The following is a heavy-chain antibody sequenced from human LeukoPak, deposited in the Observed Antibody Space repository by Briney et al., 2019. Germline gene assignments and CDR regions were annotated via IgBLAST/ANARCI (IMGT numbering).Heavy chain of an antibody. D-gene: IGHD6-6*01. Sequence: ASVKVSCKASVYTFTGYYMHWVRQAPGQGLEWMGWINPNSGGTNYAQKFQGRVTMTRDTSISTAYMELSRLRSDDTAVYYCARDFREQLVPDMDVWGKGTTVTVSS. CDR1: VYTFTGYY. CDR2: INPNSGGT. J-gene: IGHJ6*03. CDR3: ARDFREQLVPDMDV. V-gene: IGHV1-2*02.